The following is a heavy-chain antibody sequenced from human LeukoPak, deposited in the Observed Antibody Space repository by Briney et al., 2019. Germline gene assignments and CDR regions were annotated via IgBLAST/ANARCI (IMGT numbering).Heavy chain of an antibody. CDR2: INPSGGST. CDR1: GYTFTGYY. CDR3: ARAGFQTIAVAGAFDY. J-gene: IGHJ4*02. V-gene: IGHV1-46*03. D-gene: IGHD6-19*01. Sequence: ASVKVSCKASGYTFTGYYMHWVRQAPGQGLEWMGIINPSGGSTSYAQKFQGRVTMTRDTSTSTVYMELSSRRSEDTAVYYCARAGFQTIAVAGAFDYWGQGTLVTVSS.